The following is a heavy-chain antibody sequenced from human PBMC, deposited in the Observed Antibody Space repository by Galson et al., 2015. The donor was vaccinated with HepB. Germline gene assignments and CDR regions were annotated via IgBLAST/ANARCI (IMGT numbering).Heavy chain of an antibody. Sequence: QSGAEVKKPGESLKISCQGSGYTFSSYWIAWVRQMPGKGLEWMGIIYPSDSETRYSPSFQGRVTISADKSITTAYLQWSSLEASDTAMYYCARPVELVVPGGYYYYMDVWGKGTTVTVSS. D-gene: IGHD2-2*01. V-gene: IGHV5-51*01. CDR3: ARPVELVVPGGYYYYMDV. CDR1: GYTFSSYW. CDR2: IYPSDSET. J-gene: IGHJ6*03.